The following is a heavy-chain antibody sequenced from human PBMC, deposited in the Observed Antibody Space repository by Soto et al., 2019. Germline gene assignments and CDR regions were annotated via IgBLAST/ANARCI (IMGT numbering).Heavy chain of an antibody. D-gene: IGHD6-13*01. CDR1: GYTFTGYY. J-gene: IGHJ3*02. CDR3: ARLAADDAFDI. V-gene: IGHV1-2*04. CDR2: INPNSGGT. Sequence: ASVKVSCKASGYTFTGYYMHWVRQAPGQGLEWMGWINPNSGGTNYAQRFQGWVTMTRDTSISTAYMELSRLRSDDTAVYYCARLAADDAFDIWGQGTMVTVSS.